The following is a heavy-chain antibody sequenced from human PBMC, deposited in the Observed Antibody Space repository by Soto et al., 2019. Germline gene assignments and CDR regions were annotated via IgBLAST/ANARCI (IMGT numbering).Heavy chain of an antibody. CDR1: GFTFSSYA. D-gene: IGHD6-13*01. Sequence: GGSLRLSCAASGFTFSSYAMNWVRQPPGKGLEWVSTISGSGGGAYYADSVKGRFTISRDNSKNTLYLQMNSLRAEDTAIYYCAKEGASSWYFFDYWGQRTLVTVSS. J-gene: IGHJ4*02. CDR3: AKEGASSWYFFDY. CDR2: ISGSGGGA. V-gene: IGHV3-23*01.